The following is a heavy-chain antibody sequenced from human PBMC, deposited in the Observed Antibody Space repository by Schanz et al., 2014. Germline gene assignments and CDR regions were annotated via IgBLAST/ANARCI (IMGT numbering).Heavy chain of an antibody. V-gene: IGHV1-69*02. J-gene: IGHJ4*02. CDR2: IIPRVDIA. D-gene: IGHD3-22*01. CDR3: ARSNYYDNSDYYNSFDY. Sequence: QVQLVQSGAEVKKPGSSVKVSCKASGGTFSTYPINWLRQAPGQGLEWMGRIIPRVDIANSAQKFQGRVTNTADKSTSTAYMDLSSLRPEDTAVYYCARSNYYDNSDYYNSFDYWGQGTLVTVSS. CDR1: GGTFSTYP.